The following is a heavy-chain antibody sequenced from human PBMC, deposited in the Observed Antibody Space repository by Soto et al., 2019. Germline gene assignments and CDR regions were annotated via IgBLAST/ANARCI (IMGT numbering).Heavy chain of an antibody. D-gene: IGHD6-13*01. CDR3: ARGGSSSWYRGYYYYGMDV. CDR1: GGSISSSNW. CDR2: IYHSGST. J-gene: IGHJ6*02. Sequence: QVQLQESGPGLVKPSGTLSLTCAVSGGSISSSNWWSWVRQPPGKGLEWIGEIYHSGSTNYNPSLKSRVTISVDKSKNQFSLKLSPVPAADTAVYYCARGGSSSWYRGYYYYGMDVWGQGTTVTVSS. V-gene: IGHV4-4*02.